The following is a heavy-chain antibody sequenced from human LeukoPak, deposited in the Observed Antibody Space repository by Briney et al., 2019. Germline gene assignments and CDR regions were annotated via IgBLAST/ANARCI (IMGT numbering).Heavy chain of an antibody. D-gene: IGHD3-9*01. Sequence: ASVKVSCKASGYTFTSYYMHWVRQAPGQGLEWMGIINPSGGSTSYAQKFQGRVTMTRDTSTSTVYMELSSLRSEDTAVYYCARAPVRRYDILTGYLRAFDIWGQGTMVTVSS. J-gene: IGHJ3*02. V-gene: IGHV1-46*03. CDR1: GYTFTSYY. CDR2: INPSGGST. CDR3: ARAPVRRYDILTGYLRAFDI.